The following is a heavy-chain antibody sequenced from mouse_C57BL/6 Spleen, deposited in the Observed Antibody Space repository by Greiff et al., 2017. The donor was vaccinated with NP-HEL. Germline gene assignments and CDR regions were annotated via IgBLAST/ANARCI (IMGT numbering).Heavy chain of an antibody. V-gene: IGHV1-42*01. CDR1: GYSFTGYY. J-gene: IGHJ3*01. CDR3: ARLGFAY. CDR2: INPSTGGT. Sequence: EVQLVESGPELVKPGASVTISCKASGYSFTGYYMNWVKQSPEKSLEWIGEINPSTGGTTYNQKFKAKATLTVDKSSSTAYMQRKSLTSDDSAVYYCARLGFAYWGQGTLVTVSA.